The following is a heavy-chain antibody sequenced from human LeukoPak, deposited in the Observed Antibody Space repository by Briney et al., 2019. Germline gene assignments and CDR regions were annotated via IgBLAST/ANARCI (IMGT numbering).Heavy chain of an antibody. J-gene: IGHJ4*02. CDR2: IYYSGST. CDR3: ARRVWFGDLYFDY. D-gene: IGHD3-10*01. V-gene: IGHV4-59*08. CDR1: GGSISSYY. Sequence: SETLSLTCTVSGGSISSYYWSWIRQPPGKGLEWIGYIYYSGSTNYNPSLKSRVTISVDTSKNQFSLKLSSVTAADTAVYYCARRVWFGDLYFDYWGQGTLVTVSS.